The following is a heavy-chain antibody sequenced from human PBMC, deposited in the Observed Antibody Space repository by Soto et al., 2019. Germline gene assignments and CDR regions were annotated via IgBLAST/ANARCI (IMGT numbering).Heavy chain of an antibody. CDR2: IIPIFGTA. CDR3: ARETPNYYDTSGYPQNY. CDR1: GGTFSSYA. J-gene: IGHJ4*02. Sequence: SVKVSCKSSGGTFSSYAISWVRQAPGQGLEWMGGIIPIFGTANYTQKFQGRVTITADESTSTAYMEVTSLRSEDTAVYYCARETPNYYDTSGYPQNYWGQGTLVTVSS. V-gene: IGHV1-69*13. D-gene: IGHD3-22*01.